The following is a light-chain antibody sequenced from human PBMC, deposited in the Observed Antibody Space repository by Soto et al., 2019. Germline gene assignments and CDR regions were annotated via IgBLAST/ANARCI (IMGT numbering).Light chain of an antibody. CDR2: DVS. Sequence: QSALTQPASVSGSPGQSTTISCTGTSSDIGGYNYVSWYQQLPGEAPKLIIYDVSDRPSGVSTRFSGSKSGNTASLTISGLQAEDGGDYYCSSFTSRHTYVFGTGTKDTVL. J-gene: IGLJ1*01. V-gene: IGLV2-14*01. CDR1: SSDIGGYNY. CDR3: SSFTSRHTYV.